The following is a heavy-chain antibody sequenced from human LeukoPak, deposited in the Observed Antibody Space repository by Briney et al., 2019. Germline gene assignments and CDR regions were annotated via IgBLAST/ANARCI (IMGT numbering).Heavy chain of an antibody. D-gene: IGHD3-3*01. V-gene: IGHV1-69*06. Sequence: ASVKVSCKASGGTFSSYAISWVRQAPGQGLEWMGGIIPIFGTANYAQKFQGRVTITADKSTSTAYMELSSLRSEDTAVYYCARDGPDFWSGYPPNYMDVWGKGTTVTVSS. CDR1: GGTFSSYA. CDR3: ARDGPDFWSGYPPNYMDV. J-gene: IGHJ6*03. CDR2: IIPIFGTA.